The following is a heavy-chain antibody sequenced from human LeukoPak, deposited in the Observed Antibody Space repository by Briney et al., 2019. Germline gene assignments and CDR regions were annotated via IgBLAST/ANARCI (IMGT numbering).Heavy chain of an antibody. Sequence: ASVKVSCKASGYTFTGYYMHWVRQAPGQGLEWMGWINPNSGGTSYAQKFQGRVTMTRDTSISTAYMELSRLRSGDTAVYHCARGYSAYDEKTFDYLGQGTLVTVSS. CDR1: GYTFTGYY. D-gene: IGHD5-12*01. CDR3: ARGYSAYDEKTFDY. V-gene: IGHV1-2*02. J-gene: IGHJ4*02. CDR2: INPNSGGT.